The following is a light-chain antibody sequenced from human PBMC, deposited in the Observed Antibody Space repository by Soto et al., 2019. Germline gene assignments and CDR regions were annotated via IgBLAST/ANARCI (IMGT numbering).Light chain of an antibody. CDR1: QSISYW. V-gene: IGKV1-5*01. CDR3: QQYTTSPWT. J-gene: IGKJ1*01. CDR2: DAS. Sequence: DIQMTQSPSTLSASVGDRVTITCRASQSISYWLAWYQQNPGKAPNLLIHDASNLERGVPSRFSGSGSETEFTLTISSLQPDDVATYYCQQYTTSPWTFGQGTKVEIK.